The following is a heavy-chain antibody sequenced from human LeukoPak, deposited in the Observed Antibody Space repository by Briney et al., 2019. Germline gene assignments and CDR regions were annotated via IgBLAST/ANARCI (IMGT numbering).Heavy chain of an antibody. J-gene: IGHJ4*02. CDR1: GFTVSSNY. V-gene: IGHV3-53*01. CDR2: IYSGGST. CDR3: ASYYDSGGYNPVVLDY. D-gene: IGHD3-22*01. Sequence: GGSLRLSCAASGFTVSSNYMSWVRQAPGKGLEWVSVIYSGGSTYYADSVKGRFTISRDNSKNTLYLQMNSLGAEDTAVYYCASYYDSGGYNPVVLDYWGQGTLVTVSS.